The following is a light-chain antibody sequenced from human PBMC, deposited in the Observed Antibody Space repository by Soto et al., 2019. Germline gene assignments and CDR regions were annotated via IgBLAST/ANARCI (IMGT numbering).Light chain of an antibody. J-gene: IGKJ2*01. CDR2: GAS. V-gene: IGKV3-20*01. Sequence: EIVLTQSPDTLSLSPGERATLSCRASQSVNSFYLAWYQQKPGQAPRLLINGASSRATGIPDRFSGSGSGTDFTLTITRLEPEDCAVYYCHQYGSSPGTFGQGTKLEIK. CDR3: HQYGSSPGT. CDR1: QSVNSFY.